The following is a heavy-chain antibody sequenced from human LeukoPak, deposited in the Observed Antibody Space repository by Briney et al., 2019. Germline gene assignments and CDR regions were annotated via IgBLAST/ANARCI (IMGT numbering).Heavy chain of an antibody. CDR1: GFTFSSYA. V-gene: IGHV3-23*01. CDR2: INGSGGNT. J-gene: IGHJ4*02. D-gene: IGHD6-19*01. Sequence: PGGSLRLSCAASGFTFSSYAMRWVRQAPGKGLEWVSAINGSGGNTYYADSVKGRFTISRDTSKNTLYLQMNSLRAEDTAVYYCAKGARGGGYSSGWYGGLDYWGQGTLVTVSS. CDR3: AKGARGGGYSSGWYGGLDY.